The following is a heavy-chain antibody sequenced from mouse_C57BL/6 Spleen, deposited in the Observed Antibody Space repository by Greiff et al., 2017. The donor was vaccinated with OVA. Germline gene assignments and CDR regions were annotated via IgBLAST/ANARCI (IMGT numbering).Heavy chain of an antibody. CDR2: ISSGGDYI. Sequence: EVHLVESGEGLVKPGGSLKLSCAASGFTFSSYAMSWVRQTPEKRLEWVAYISSGGDYIYYADTVKGRFTISRDNARNTLYLQMSSLKSEDTAMYYCTRSPYYYGSSYSYYFDYWGQGTTLTVSS. V-gene: IGHV5-9-1*02. CDR3: TRSPYYYGSSYSYYFDY. D-gene: IGHD1-1*01. J-gene: IGHJ2*01. CDR1: GFTFSSYA.